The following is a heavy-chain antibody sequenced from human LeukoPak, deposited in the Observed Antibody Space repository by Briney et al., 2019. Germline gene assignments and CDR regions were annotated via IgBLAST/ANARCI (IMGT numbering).Heavy chain of an antibody. V-gene: IGHV4-34*01. CDR2: INHSGST. CDR1: GGSFSGYY. D-gene: IGHD2-15*01. J-gene: IGHJ5*02. CDR3: ARHGGARYCSGGSCYRWFDP. Sequence: PSETLSLTCAVYGGSFSGYYWSWLRQPPGKGLEWIGEINHSGSTNYNPSLKSRVTISVDTSKNQFSLKLSSVTAADTAVYYCARHGGARYCSGGSCYRWFDPWGQGTLVTVSS.